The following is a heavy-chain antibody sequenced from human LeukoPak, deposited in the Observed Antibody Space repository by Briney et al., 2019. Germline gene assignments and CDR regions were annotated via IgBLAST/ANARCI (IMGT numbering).Heavy chain of an antibody. Sequence: GGSLRLSCAASGFTFSSYWMSWVRQAPGKGLEWVANIKQDGSEKYYVDSVKGRFTISRDNAKNSLYLQMNSLRAEDTAVYYCARVVPAARYYMDVWGKGTTVTVSS. CDR2: IKQDGSEK. CDR1: GFTFSSYW. CDR3: ARVVPAARYYMDV. D-gene: IGHD2-2*01. V-gene: IGHV3-7*03. J-gene: IGHJ6*03.